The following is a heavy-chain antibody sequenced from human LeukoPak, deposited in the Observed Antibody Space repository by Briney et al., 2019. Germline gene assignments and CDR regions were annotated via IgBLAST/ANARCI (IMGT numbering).Heavy chain of an antibody. CDR2: MNPNSGNT. V-gene: IGHV1-8*01. Sequence: GASVKVSCKASGYTFTSYDINWVRQATGQGLEWMGWMNPNSGNTGYAQKFQGRVTITSKTSINTAYMELSSLRSADTAVYYCARQTTMMNGDWFDPWGQGTLVTVSS. CDR1: GYTFTSYD. D-gene: IGHD3-22*01. J-gene: IGHJ5*02. CDR3: ARQTTMMNGDWFDP.